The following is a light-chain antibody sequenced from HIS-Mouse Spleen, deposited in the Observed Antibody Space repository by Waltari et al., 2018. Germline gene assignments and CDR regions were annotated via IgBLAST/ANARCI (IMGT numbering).Light chain of an antibody. V-gene: IGLV2-23*01. J-gene: IGLJ2*01. Sequence: QSALTQPASVSGSPGQSIPISCTGTSSDVGSYNLVSWYQQHPGKAPKLMIYEGSKRPSGVSNRFSGSKSGNTASLTISGLQAEDEADYYCRSYAGSSTLVFGGGTKLTVL. CDR2: EGS. CDR1: SSDVGSYNL. CDR3: RSYAGSSTLV.